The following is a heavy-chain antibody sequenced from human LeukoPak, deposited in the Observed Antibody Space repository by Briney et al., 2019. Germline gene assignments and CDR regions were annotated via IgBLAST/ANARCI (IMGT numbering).Heavy chain of an antibody. Sequence: SETLSLTCTVSGGSISSYYWGWIRQPPGKGLEWIGSIYYSGSTYYNPSLKSRVTISVDTSKNQFSLKLSSVTAADTAVYYCARHIASRDPITELNWFDPWGQGTLVTVSS. V-gene: IGHV4-39*01. J-gene: IGHJ5*02. CDR1: GGSISSYY. D-gene: IGHD1-14*01. CDR3: ARHIASRDPITELNWFDP. CDR2: IYYSGST.